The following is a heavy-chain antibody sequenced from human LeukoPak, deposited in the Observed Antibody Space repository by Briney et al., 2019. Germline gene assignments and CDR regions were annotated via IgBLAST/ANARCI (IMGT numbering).Heavy chain of an antibody. CDR1: GYTFTSYD. V-gene: IGHV1-8*01. CDR2: MNPNSGNT. J-gene: IGHJ4*02. Sequence: GASVKVSCKASGYTFTSYDINWVRQATGQGLEWMGWMNPNSGNTGYAQKFQGRVTMTRNTSISTAYMELSSLRSEDMAVYYCARDPPVSYDYVWGSYRLDYWGQGTLVTVSS. D-gene: IGHD3-16*02. CDR3: ARDPPVSYDYVWGSYRLDY.